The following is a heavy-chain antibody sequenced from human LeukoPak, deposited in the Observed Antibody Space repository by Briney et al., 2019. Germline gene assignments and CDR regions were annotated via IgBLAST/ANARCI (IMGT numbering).Heavy chain of an antibody. D-gene: IGHD6-13*01. CDR1: GFTFSSYA. Sequence: TGGSLRLSCAASGFTFSSYAMSWVRQAPGKGLEWVSAISGSGDKTYYADSVKGRFTISRDSSKNTMYLQMSSLRAEDTAVYYCAKDIIIAAAGPAYFDYWGQGTLVTVFS. CDR2: ISGSGDKT. J-gene: IGHJ4*02. V-gene: IGHV3-23*01. CDR3: AKDIIIAAAGPAYFDY.